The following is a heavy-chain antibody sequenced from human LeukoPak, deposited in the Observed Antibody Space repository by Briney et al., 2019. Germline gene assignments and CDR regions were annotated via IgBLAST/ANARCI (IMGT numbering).Heavy chain of an antibody. CDR2: IKPDGSDT. V-gene: IGHV3-74*01. J-gene: IGHJ4*02. CDR1: GFTFTTHW. CDR3: AKVMSGSYWTYFDY. D-gene: IGHD1-26*01. Sequence: GGSLRLSCGASGFTFTTHWIHWVRQAPGKGLVWVSRIKPDGSDTNYADSVKGRFTISRDNAKNTVYLQMNSLRAEDTAVYYCAKVMSGSYWTYFDYWGQGTLVTVSS.